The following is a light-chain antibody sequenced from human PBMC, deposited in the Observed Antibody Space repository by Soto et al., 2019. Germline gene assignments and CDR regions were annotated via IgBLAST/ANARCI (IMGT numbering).Light chain of an antibody. CDR2: SIN. CDR3: VLYVGSGIWV. CDR1: SGSVSTSSY. Sequence: QTVVTQEPSFSVSPGGTVTLTCGLSSGSVSTSSYPSWYQQTPGQPPRTLIYSINMRSSGVPDRFSGSILGNKAALTITGAQADDESDYCCVLYVGSGIWVFGGGTKVTVL. V-gene: IGLV8-61*01. J-gene: IGLJ3*02.